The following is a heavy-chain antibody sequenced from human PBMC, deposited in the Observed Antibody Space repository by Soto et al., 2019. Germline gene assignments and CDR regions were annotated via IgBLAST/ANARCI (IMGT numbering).Heavy chain of an antibody. V-gene: IGHV4-31*03. CDR2: IYYSGST. D-gene: IGHD3-9*01. Sequence: QVQLQESGPGLVKPSQTLSLTCTVSGGSISSGGYYWSWIRQHPGKGLEWIGYIYYSGSTYYNPSLKSRVTIAVDTSKNQFSLQLSSVTAADTAVYYCARLGASGYWYYDILTGAGFDYWGQGTLVTVSS. CDR3: ARLGASGYWYYDILTGAGFDY. CDR1: GGSISSGGYY. J-gene: IGHJ4*02.